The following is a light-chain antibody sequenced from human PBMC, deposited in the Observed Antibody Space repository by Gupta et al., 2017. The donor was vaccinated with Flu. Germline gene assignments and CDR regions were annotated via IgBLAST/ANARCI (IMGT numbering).Light chain of an antibody. CDR3: QQCCNWPNT. CDR1: QSVSSY. J-gene: IGKJ4*01. CDR2: DAS. V-gene: IGKV3-11*01. Sequence: EIVLTQSPATLSLSPGERATLSCSASQSVSSYLAWYQQKPGQAPRLLIYDASNRATGIPARFSGSGSGTEFTLTISSLEPEDFAVYYCQQCCNWPNTFGGGTKLEIK.